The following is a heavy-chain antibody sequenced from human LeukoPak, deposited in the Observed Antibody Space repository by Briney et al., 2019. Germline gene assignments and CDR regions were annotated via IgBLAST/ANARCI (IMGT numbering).Heavy chain of an antibody. CDR2: ISYDGSNK. D-gene: IGHD2-15*01. J-gene: IGHJ4*02. Sequence: GRSLRLSCAASGFTFSSYGMHWVRQAPGKGLEWVAVISYDGSNKYYADSVKGRFIISRDNSKNTLYLQMNSLRAEDTAVYYCAKDETYCSGGSCYSEPFDYWGQGTLVTVSS. CDR1: GFTFSSYG. CDR3: AKDETYCSGGSCYSEPFDY. V-gene: IGHV3-30*18.